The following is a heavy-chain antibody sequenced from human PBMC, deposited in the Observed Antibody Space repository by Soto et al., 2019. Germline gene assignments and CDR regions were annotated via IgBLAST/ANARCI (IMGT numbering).Heavy chain of an antibody. J-gene: IGHJ4*02. CDR1: GGSISSSSYY. CDR3: ASWGIVVVVAATRNDY. Sequence: PSETLSLTCTVSGGSISSSSYYWGWIRQPPGKGLEWIGSIYYSGSTYYNPSLKSRVTISVDTSKNQFSLKLSSVTAADTAVYYCASWGIVVVVAATRNDYWGQGTLVTVSS. CDR2: IYYSGST. V-gene: IGHV4-39*01. D-gene: IGHD2-15*01.